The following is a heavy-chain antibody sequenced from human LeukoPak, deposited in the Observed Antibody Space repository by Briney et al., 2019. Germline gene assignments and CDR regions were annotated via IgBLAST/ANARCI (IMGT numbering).Heavy chain of an antibody. V-gene: IGHV5-51*01. D-gene: IGHD3-22*01. CDR2: IYPGDSDT. CDR1: GYSFTSYW. CDR3: ARPRAYYYDSSLGFDY. Sequence: GESLKISCKGSGYSFTSYWTGWVRQMPGKGLEWMGIIYPGDSDTRYSPSFQGQVTISADKPISTAYLQWSSLKASDTAMYYCARPRAYYYDSSLGFDYWGQGTLVTVSS. J-gene: IGHJ4*02.